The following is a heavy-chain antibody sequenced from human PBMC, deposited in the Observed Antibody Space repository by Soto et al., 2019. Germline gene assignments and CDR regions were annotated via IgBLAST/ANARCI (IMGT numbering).Heavy chain of an antibody. J-gene: IGHJ2*01. CDR3: ARSGYSSGWYHWYFDF. D-gene: IGHD6-19*01. CDR2: INVGNGNT. V-gene: IGHV1-3*01. Sequence: QVQLVQSGAEVKKPGASVKVSCKASGYTFTNYGIHWVRQAPGQRLEWMGWINVGNGNTKYSQTFQGRVTITRDTAASTAYVELSRLRSEATAVYYCARSGYSSGWYHWYFDFWGRGTLVTVSS. CDR1: GYTFTNYG.